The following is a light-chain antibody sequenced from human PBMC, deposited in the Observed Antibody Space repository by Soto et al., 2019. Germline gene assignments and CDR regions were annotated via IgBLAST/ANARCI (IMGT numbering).Light chain of an antibody. CDR3: CSYAGGHIHYI. CDR1: SSDVGGYNY. CDR2: DVT. J-gene: IGLJ1*01. Sequence: QSALTQPRSVSGSPGQSVTXSCTGTSSDVGGYNYVSWYRQYPGEAPKLLIYDVTERLSGVPDRFSGSKSGNTASLTISGLQAEDEADYYCCSYAGGHIHYIIGTGTKLTVL. V-gene: IGLV2-11*01.